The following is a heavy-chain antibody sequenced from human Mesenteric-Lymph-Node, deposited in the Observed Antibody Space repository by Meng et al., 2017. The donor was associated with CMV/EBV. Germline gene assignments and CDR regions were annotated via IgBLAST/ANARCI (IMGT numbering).Heavy chain of an antibody. CDR1: GGSFSGYY. CDR3: ARGSSYDILTGYFDY. D-gene: IGHD3-9*01. CDR2: INHSGST. Sequence: QVQVNQWGAGLLKPSETLSVTCAFYGGSFSGYYWNWIRQSPEKGLEWIGEINHSGSTTYNPSFTSRIIISVDTSTNQISLNMSSVTAADTAVYYCARGSSYDILTGYFDYWGQGALVTVSS. V-gene: IGHV4-34*01. J-gene: IGHJ4*02.